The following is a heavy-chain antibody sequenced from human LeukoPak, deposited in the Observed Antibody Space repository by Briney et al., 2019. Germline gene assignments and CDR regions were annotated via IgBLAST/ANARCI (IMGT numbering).Heavy chain of an antibody. Sequence: PSETLSLTCTVSGGSISSTSYYWGWIRQPPGKGLEWIGSIYYSGSTYYNPSLKSRVTISVDTSKNQFSLSLSSVTAADTAVYYCARWVGDTVVTTANAFDIWGQGTMVTVSS. CDR3: ARWVGDTVVTTANAFDI. CDR1: GGSISSTSYY. J-gene: IGHJ3*02. CDR2: IYYSGST. D-gene: IGHD2-21*02. V-gene: IGHV4-39*01.